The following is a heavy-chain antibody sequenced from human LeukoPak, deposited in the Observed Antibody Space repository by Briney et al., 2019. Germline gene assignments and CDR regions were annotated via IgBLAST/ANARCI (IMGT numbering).Heavy chain of an antibody. J-gene: IGHJ4*02. D-gene: IGHD2-2*01. V-gene: IGHV3-48*01. Sequence: GGSLRLSCAASGFTFSSYSMSWVRQAPGKGLEWVSYISSSSSNIYYADSVKGRFTISRDKTKNSLYLQMNSLRAEDTAVYYCAREYCSSSSCLYDFWGQGTLVTVSS. CDR1: GFTFSSYS. CDR2: ISSSSSNI. CDR3: AREYCSSSSCLYDF.